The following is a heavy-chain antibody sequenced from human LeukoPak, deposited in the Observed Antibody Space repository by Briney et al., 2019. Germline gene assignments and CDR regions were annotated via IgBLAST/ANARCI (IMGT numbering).Heavy chain of an antibody. Sequence: ASVKVSCKASGFTFSSYAMNWVRQAPGQGLEWMGWINTNTGNPTYAQGFTGRFVFSLVTSVTTAYLQISSLKTEDTAVYYCARALSIAAAAGGYWGQGTLVTVSS. D-gene: IGHD6-13*01. V-gene: IGHV7-4-1*02. CDR3: ARALSIAAAAGGY. J-gene: IGHJ4*02. CDR1: GFTFSSYA. CDR2: INTNTGNP.